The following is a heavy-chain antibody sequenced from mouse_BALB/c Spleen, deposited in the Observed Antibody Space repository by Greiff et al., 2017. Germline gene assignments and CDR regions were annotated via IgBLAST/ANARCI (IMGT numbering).Heavy chain of an antibody. V-gene: IGHV1S137*01. Sequence: QVQLQQSGAELVRPGVSVKISCKGSGYTFTDYAMHWVKQSHAKSLEWIGVISTYYGDASYNQKFKGKATMTVDKSSSTAYMELARLTSEDSAIYYCARWDGNDAMDYWGQGTSVTVSS. D-gene: IGHD2-1*01. CDR2: ISTYYGDA. J-gene: IGHJ4*01. CDR3: ARWDGNDAMDY. CDR1: GYTFTDYA.